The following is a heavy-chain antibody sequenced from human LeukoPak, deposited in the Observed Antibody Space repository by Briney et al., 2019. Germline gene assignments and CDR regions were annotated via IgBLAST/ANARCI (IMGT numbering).Heavy chain of an antibody. CDR3: ARRGYYYGSGSYYNGIRNLLFDY. V-gene: IGHV3-33*01. Sequence: GGSLRLSCAASGFTFSSYGMHWVRQAPGKGLEWVAVIWYDGSNKYYADSVKGRFTISRDNSKNTLYLQMNSLRAEDTAVYYCARRGYYYGSGSYYNGIRNLLFDYWGQGTLVTVSS. CDR2: IWYDGSNK. CDR1: GFTFSSYG. D-gene: IGHD3-10*01. J-gene: IGHJ4*02.